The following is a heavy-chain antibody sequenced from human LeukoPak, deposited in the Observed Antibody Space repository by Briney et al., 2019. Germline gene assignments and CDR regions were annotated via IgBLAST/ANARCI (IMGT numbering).Heavy chain of an antibody. CDR2: INQDGSEK. CDR1: GFTFSSYW. Sequence: PGGSLRLSCAASGFTFSSYWMTWVRQAPGKGLEWVANINQDGSEKYYVDSVKGRFTISRDNAKNSLYLQMNSLRAEDTAVYYCAFYTCGYFDYWGQGTLVCVSS. D-gene: IGHD3-16*01. J-gene: IGHJ4*02. V-gene: IGHV3-7*02. CDR3: AFYTCGYFDY.